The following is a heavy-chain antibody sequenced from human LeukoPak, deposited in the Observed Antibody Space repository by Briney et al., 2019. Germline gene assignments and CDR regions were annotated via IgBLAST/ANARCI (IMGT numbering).Heavy chain of an antibody. CDR1: GGSISSGGYY. V-gene: IGHV4-30-2*01. CDR2: IYHSGST. D-gene: IGHD2-2*02. J-gene: IGHJ4*02. CDR3: ASVCSSTSCYTERDPPDDY. Sequence: PSQTLFLTCTVSGGSISSGGYYWSWIRQPPGKGLEWIGYIYHSGSTYYNPSLKSRVTISVDRSKNQFSLKLSSVTAADTAVYYCASVCSSTSCYTERDPPDDYWGQGTLVTVSS.